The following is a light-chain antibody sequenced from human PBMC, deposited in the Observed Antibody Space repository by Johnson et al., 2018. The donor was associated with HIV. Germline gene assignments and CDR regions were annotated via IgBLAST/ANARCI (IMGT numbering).Light chain of an antibody. Sequence: QSVFTQPPSVSAAPGQKVTISCSGSSSNIGNNYVSWYQQLPGTAPKLLIYDNNKRPSGIPDRFSGSKSGTSATLGITGLQTGDEADYYCGTWDSSLSAHYVVGTATRVTVL. J-gene: IGLJ1*01. CDR3: GTWDSSLSAHYV. CDR1: SSNIGNNY. CDR2: DNN. V-gene: IGLV1-51*01.